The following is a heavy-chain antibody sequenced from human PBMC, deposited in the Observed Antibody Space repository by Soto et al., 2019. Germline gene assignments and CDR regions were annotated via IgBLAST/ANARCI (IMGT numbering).Heavy chain of an antibody. D-gene: IGHD3-22*01. CDR2: IYHSGST. Sequence: SETLSLTCAVSGGSISSGGYSWSWIRQPPGKGLEWIGYIYHSGSTYYNPSLKSRVTISVDRSKNQFSLKLSSVTAADTAVYYCARGADYYDSSGYYYFDYWGQGTLVTVSS. CDR1: GGSISSGGYS. V-gene: IGHV4-30-2*01. J-gene: IGHJ4*02. CDR3: ARGADYYDSSGYYYFDY.